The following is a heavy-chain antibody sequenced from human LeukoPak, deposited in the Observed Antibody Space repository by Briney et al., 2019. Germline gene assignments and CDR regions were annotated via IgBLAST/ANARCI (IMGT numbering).Heavy chain of an antibody. D-gene: IGHD1-26*01. CDR2: ISAYNGNT. V-gene: IGHV1-18*01. J-gene: IGHJ4*02. CDR1: GYTFTSYG. CDR3: ARDRAPVVGAPPGY. Sequence: ASVKVSCKASGYTFTSYGISWVRQAPGQGLEWMGWISAYNGNTNYAQKLQGRVTMTTDTSTSTAYMELRSLRSDDTAVYYCARDRAPVVGAPPGYWGQGTLVTVSS.